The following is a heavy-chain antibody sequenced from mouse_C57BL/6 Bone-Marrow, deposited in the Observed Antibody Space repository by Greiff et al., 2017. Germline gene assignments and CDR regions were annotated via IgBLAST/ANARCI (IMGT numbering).Heavy chain of an antibody. V-gene: IGHV7-1*01. D-gene: IGHD4-1*01. J-gene: IGHJ4*01. Sequence: EVKVVESGGGLVQSGRSLRLSCATSGFTFSDFYMEWVRQAPGKGLEWIAASRNKANDYTTEYSASVKGRFIVSRDTSQSILYLQMNALRAEDTAIYYCARDAITGTDYAMDYWGQGTSVTVSS. CDR3: ARDAITGTDYAMDY. CDR1: GFTFSDFY. CDR2: SRNKANDYTT.